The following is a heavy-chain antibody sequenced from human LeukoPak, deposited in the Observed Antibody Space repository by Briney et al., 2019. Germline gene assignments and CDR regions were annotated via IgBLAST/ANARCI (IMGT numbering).Heavy chain of an antibody. Sequence: GGSLRLSCVASGFTFSSYWMSWVRQAPGKGLEWVANIKEDGSEKYYVDSVKGRFTISRDNAKNSLYLQMNSLRPEDMAVYYCVVHHSSSPNWGQGTLVTVSS. CDR2: IKEDGSEK. CDR1: GFTFSSYW. V-gene: IGHV3-7*01. CDR3: VVHHSSSPN. D-gene: IGHD6-13*01. J-gene: IGHJ4*02.